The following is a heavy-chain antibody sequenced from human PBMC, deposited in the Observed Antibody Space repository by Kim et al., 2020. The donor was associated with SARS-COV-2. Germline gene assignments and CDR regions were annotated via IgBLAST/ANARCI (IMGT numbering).Heavy chain of an antibody. Sequence: LSLTCAASGFNFSAFFMSWIRQAPGKGLEWVSYISGSGTSIYYADSVKGRFTISRDNAKSSLYLQMNSLRAEDTAVYYCVRVDGDYAYWGQGTQVTVSS. CDR1: GFNFSAFF. CDR3: VRVDGDYAY. D-gene: IGHD4-17*01. CDR2: ISGSGTSI. V-gene: IGHV3-11*01. J-gene: IGHJ4*02.